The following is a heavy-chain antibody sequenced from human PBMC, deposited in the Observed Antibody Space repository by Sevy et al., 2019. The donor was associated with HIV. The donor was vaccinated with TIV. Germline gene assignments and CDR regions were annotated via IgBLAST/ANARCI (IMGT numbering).Heavy chain of an antibody. J-gene: IGHJ5*02. Sequence: GGSLRLSCAASGFTFSDYYMSWVRQAPGKGLEWVSYISSSGSTIYYADSVKGRFTISRDNAKNSLYLQMNSLRAEETAVYYCERDPTYYDFWSGYYTGWFDPWGQGTLVTVSS. CDR3: ERDPTYYDFWSGYYTGWFDP. CDR2: ISSSGSTI. D-gene: IGHD3-3*01. CDR1: GFTFSDYY. V-gene: IGHV3-11*01.